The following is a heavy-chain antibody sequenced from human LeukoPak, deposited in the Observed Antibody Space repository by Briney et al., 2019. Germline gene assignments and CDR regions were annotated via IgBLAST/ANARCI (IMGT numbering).Heavy chain of an antibody. J-gene: IGHJ4*02. CDR1: GYTFTSYA. D-gene: IGHD4-23*01. CDR3: AREFYGGNSVDY. Sequence: ASVEVSCKASGYTFTSYAMHWVRQAPGQRLEWMGWINAGNGNTKYSQKFQGRVTITRDTSASTAYMELSSLRSEDTAVYYCAREFYGGNSVDYWGQGTLVTVSS. V-gene: IGHV1-3*01. CDR2: INAGNGNT.